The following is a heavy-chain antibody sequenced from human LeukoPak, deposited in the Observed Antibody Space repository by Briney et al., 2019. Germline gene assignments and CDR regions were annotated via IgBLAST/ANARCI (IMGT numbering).Heavy chain of an antibody. CDR1: GYTFTSYG. CDR2: ISAYNGNT. CDR3: ARAAEDLLWFRY. D-gene: IGHD3-10*01. V-gene: IGHV1-18*01. Sequence: ASVKVSCKASGYTFTSYGISWVRQAPGQGLEWMGWISAYNGNTNYAQKLQGRVTMTTDTSTSTAYRELRSLRSDDTAVYYCARAAEDLLWFRYWGQGTLVTVSS. J-gene: IGHJ4*02.